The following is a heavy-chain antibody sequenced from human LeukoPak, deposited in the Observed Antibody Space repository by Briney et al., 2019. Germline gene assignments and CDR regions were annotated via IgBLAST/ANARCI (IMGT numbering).Heavy chain of an antibody. J-gene: IGHJ4*02. CDR3: ARGYSGDAIYDY. Sequence: SETLSLTCTVSGSSMSSDYYWGWIRQPPGKGLEWIGSISDSGSAYYNPSLKSRVVISVDPSKKQFSLKVTSVTAADTAVYYCARGYSGDAIYDYWGQGALVTVSS. D-gene: IGHD1-26*01. CDR2: ISDSGSA. CDR1: GSSMSSDYY. V-gene: IGHV4-38-2*02.